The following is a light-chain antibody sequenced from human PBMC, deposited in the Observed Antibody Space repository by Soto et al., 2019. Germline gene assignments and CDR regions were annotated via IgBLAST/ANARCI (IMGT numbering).Light chain of an antibody. V-gene: IGLV2-11*01. CDR1: SSDVGTYNY. Sequence: QSALTQPRSVSGSPGQSVTISCTGTSSDVGTYNYVSWYHQHPGKAPKVMIYDVSKRPSGVPDRFSGSKSGTTASLTISGLQADDEADYYCCSYAGSYNYVFGSGTKLTVL. J-gene: IGLJ1*01. CDR2: DVS. CDR3: CSYAGSYNYV.